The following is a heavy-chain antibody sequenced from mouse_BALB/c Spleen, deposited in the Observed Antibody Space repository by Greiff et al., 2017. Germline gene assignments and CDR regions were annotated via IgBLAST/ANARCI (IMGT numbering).Heavy chain of an antibody. V-gene: IGHV14-3*02. CDR2: IDPANGNT. CDR1: GFSFTDSY. Sequence: EVQLVESGAELVKPGASVKLSCTASGFSFTDSYMNWVKQRPEQGLEWIGRIDPANGNTKYDPKFQGKATITADTSSNTAYLQLSSLTSDDTAVYYCARGDIWGQGTLVTVSA. CDR3: ARGDI. J-gene: IGHJ3*01.